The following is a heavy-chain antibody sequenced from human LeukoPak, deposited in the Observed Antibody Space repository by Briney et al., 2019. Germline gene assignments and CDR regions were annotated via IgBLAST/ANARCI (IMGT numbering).Heavy chain of an antibody. Sequence: GGSLRLSCAASGFTFSSYGMHWVRQAPSKGLEWVAFIRYDGSNKYYADSVKGRFTISRDNSKNTLYLQMNSLRAEDTAVYYCAKDLRAWGTAMVPPGYWGQGTLVTVSS. V-gene: IGHV3-30*02. D-gene: IGHD5-18*01. CDR3: AKDLRAWGTAMVPPGY. CDR1: GFTFSSYG. CDR2: IRYDGSNK. J-gene: IGHJ4*02.